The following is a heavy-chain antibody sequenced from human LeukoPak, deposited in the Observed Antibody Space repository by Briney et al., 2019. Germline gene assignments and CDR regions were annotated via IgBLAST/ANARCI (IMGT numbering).Heavy chain of an antibody. CDR3: AREMSIGSFDY. V-gene: IGHV3-30-3*01. CDR1: GFTFSSYA. J-gene: IGHJ4*02. Sequence: GGSLRLSCVDSGFTFSSYAMHWVRQAPGKGLEWVADISYDGSNKFYADSVRGRFTISRDNSKNTLYLEMNSLRAEDTAVYHCAREMSIGSFDYWGQGTLVTVSS. D-gene: IGHD3-22*01. CDR2: ISYDGSNK.